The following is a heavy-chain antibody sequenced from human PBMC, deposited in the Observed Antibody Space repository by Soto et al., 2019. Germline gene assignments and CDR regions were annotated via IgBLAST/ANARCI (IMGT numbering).Heavy chain of an antibody. CDR1: GFTFNIYA. D-gene: IGHD3-22*01. CDR2: ISGSGGGT. Sequence: PGGSLRLSCAASGFTFNIYAMSWVRQAPGKGLEWVSAISGSGGGTYYADSVEGRFTISRDNSNNTLYLQMSSLRAEDTAVYYCAQCGYDSSGRLLRSFHHWGQGT. CDR3: AQCGYDSSGRLLRSFHH. J-gene: IGHJ1*01. V-gene: IGHV3-23*01.